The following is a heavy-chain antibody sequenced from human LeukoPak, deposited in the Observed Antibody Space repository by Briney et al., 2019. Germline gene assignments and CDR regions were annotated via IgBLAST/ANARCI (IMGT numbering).Heavy chain of an antibody. CDR3: AKGGLRVTDY. CDR1: GFIFSNYW. Sequence: PGGSLRLSCAASGFIFSNYWMHCVRQAPGKGLVWVSRVNNDGSSTTYADSVKGRFTISRDNAKNTLYLQMNSLRAEDTAVYYCAKGGLRVTDYWGQGTLVTVSS. V-gene: IGHV3-74*03. CDR2: VNNDGSST. J-gene: IGHJ4*02. D-gene: IGHD5/OR15-5a*01.